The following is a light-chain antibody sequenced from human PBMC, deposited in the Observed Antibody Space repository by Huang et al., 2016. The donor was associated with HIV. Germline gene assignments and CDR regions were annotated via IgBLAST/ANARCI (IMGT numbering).Light chain of an antibody. CDR3: QQYNNWLT. CDR1: QSVSSN. V-gene: IGKV3-15*01. Sequence: EMVMTQSPVTLSVSPGERATLSCRASQSVSSNLAWYQQKPGPAPRLLIYCASTRATGIPARFSGSGSGTEFTLTIGSLQSEDFAVYYCQQYNNWLTFGQGTKLESK. CDR2: CAS. J-gene: IGKJ2*01.